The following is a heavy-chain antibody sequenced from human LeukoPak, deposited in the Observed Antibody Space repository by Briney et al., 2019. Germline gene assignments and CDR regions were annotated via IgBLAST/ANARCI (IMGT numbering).Heavy chain of an antibody. CDR3: ARVGPPYCTNGVCYSGVYYYYMDV. V-gene: IGHV3-11*04. CDR2: ISSSGSTI. Sequence: GGSLRLSCAASGFTFSDYYMSWIRQAPGKGLEWVSYISSSGSTIYYADSVKGRFTISRDNAKNSLYLQMNSLRAEDTAVYYCARVGPPYCTNGVCYSGVYYYYMDVWGKGTTVTVSS. D-gene: IGHD2-8*01. J-gene: IGHJ6*03. CDR1: GFTFSDYY.